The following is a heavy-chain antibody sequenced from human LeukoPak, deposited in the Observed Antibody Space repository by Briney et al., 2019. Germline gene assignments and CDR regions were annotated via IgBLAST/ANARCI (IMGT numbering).Heavy chain of an antibody. V-gene: IGHV4-39*01. J-gene: IGHJ6*03. D-gene: IGHD6-6*01. CDR2: MYHSGSS. Sequence: SETLSLTCTVSGGSISNSSYYWGWIRQPPGKGLEWIGSMYHSGSSYYNSSLSSRLTISGDTSKNQFSLKLTSVTAADTAVYYCCIAARPGYYYYMDVWGKGTTVTVSS. CDR1: GGSISNSSYY. CDR3: CIAARPGYYYYMDV.